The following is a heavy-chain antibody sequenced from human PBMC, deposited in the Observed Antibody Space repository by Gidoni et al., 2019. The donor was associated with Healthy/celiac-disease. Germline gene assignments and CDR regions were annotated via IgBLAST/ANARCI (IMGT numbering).Heavy chain of an antibody. CDR1: GYSFTSYW. J-gene: IGHJ5*02. V-gene: IGHV5-10-1*01. Sequence: EVQLVQSGAEVKKPGESLRISCKGSGYSFTSYWISWVRPMPGKGLEWMGRIDPSDSSTNYSPSCQCHVTISADKSISTAYLQWSSLKASDTAMYYCARLREAAAGGENWFDPWGQGTLVTVSS. CDR2: IDPSDSST. CDR3: ARLREAAAGGENWFDP. D-gene: IGHD6-13*01.